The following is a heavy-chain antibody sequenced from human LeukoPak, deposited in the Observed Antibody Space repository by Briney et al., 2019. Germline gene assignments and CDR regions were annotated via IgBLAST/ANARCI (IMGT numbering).Heavy chain of an antibody. V-gene: IGHV3-30-3*01. J-gene: IGHJ6*02. D-gene: IGHD2-2*01. Sequence: QPGGSLRLSCAASGFTFSSYAMHWVRQAPGKGLEWVAVISYDGSNKYYADSVKGRFTISRDNSKNTLYLQMNSLRAEDTAVYYCARDRGNIVVVPAAPRSRYYGMDVWGQGTTVTVSS. CDR1: GFTFSSYA. CDR2: ISYDGSNK. CDR3: ARDRGNIVVVPAAPRSRYYGMDV.